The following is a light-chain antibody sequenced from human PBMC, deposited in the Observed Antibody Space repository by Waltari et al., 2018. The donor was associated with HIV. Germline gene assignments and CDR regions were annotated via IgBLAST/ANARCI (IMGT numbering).Light chain of an antibody. Sequence: QSVLTQPPSASGTPGQRVTISCSGRSSNTGSNYVYWYQQLPGTAPKRLIYRTNQRPSGVPDRFSGSKSGTSASLAITGLRSEDEADYYCAAWDDGLSGPVFGGGTKLTVL. CDR3: AAWDDGLSGPV. V-gene: IGLV1-47*01. CDR1: SSNTGSNY. J-gene: IGLJ3*02. CDR2: RTN.